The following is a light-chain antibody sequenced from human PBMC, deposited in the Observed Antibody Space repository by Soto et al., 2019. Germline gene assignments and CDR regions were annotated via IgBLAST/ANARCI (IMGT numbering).Light chain of an antibody. Sequence: EIVLTQSPATLSLSPGERATLSCRASQSVSSYLAWYQQKPGQAPRLLIYDASNSATGIPARFSGSGSGTDFTLTISRLEPEDFAVYYCQQRSNWPSYTFGQGTKLEIK. CDR2: DAS. CDR3: QQRSNWPSYT. J-gene: IGKJ2*01. V-gene: IGKV3-11*01. CDR1: QSVSSY.